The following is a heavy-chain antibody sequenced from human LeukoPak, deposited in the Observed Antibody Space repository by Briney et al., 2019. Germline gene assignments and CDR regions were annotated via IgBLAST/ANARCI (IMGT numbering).Heavy chain of an antibody. CDR1: GFTFSSYA. J-gene: IGHJ4*02. Sequence: GGSLRLSCAASGFTFSSYAMSWVRQAPGKGLEWVSSISGSGDSTYYADSVKGRFTISRDNSVNTLYLQMNGLRAEDTAVYYCAKSSPMTMVRGANDYWGQGTLVTVSS. V-gene: IGHV3-23*01. CDR2: ISGSGDST. CDR3: AKSSPMTMVRGANDY. D-gene: IGHD3-10*01.